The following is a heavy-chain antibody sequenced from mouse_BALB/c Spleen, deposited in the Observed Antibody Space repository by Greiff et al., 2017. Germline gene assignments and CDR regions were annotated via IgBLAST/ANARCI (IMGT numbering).Heavy chain of an antibody. V-gene: IGHV5-6-3*01. D-gene: IGHD1-1*01. J-gene: IGHJ2*01. Sequence: EVQLVESGGGLVQPGGSLKLSCAASGFTFSSYGMSWVRQTPDKRLELVATINSNGGSTYYPDSVKGRFTISRDNAKNTLYLQMSSLKSEDTAMYYCASYYDGSSPFYWGQGTTLTVSS. CDR2: INSNGGST. CDR1: GFTFSSYG. CDR3: ASYYDGSSPFY.